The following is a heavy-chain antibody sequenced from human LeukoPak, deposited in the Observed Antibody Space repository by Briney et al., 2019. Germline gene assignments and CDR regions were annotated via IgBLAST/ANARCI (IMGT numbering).Heavy chain of an antibody. D-gene: IGHD6-19*01. CDR2: ISYDGSNK. Sequence: GGSLRLSRAASGFTFSSCAMHWVRQAPGKGLEWVAVISYDGSNKYYADSVKGRFTISRDNSKNTLYLQMNSLRAEDTAVYYCAASYSSGWYGSTVDYWGQGTLVTVSS. J-gene: IGHJ4*02. V-gene: IGHV3-30-3*01. CDR3: AASYSSGWYGSTVDY. CDR1: GFTFSSCA.